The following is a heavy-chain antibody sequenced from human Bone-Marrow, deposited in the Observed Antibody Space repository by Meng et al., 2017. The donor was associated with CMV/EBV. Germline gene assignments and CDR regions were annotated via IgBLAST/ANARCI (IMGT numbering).Heavy chain of an antibody. D-gene: IGHD3-10*01. CDR3: AKRPGGSADY. Sequence: GESLKISCAASGFTFSSYAMSWVRQAPGKGLEWVSAISGSGGSTYYADSMKGRFTISRDNSKNTLYLQMNSLRAEDTAVYYCAKRPGGSADYWGQGTLVTVSS. J-gene: IGHJ4*02. CDR1: GFTFSSYA. CDR2: ISGSGGST. V-gene: IGHV3-23*01.